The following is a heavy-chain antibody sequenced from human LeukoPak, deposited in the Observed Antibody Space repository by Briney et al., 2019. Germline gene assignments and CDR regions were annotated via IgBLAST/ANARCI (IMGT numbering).Heavy chain of an antibody. CDR2: ISSSGSSI. V-gene: IGHV3-11*04. CDR3: ASRYSSSRPFDP. J-gene: IGHJ5*02. D-gene: IGHD6-13*01. Sequence: GGSLRLSCAAPGLTFSDYYMSWIRQAPGKGLEWVSYISSSGSSIKYSDSVKGRFTISRDNAKNSLYLQMNSLRADDTAVYYCASRYSSSRPFDPWGQGTLVTVSS. CDR1: GLTFSDYY.